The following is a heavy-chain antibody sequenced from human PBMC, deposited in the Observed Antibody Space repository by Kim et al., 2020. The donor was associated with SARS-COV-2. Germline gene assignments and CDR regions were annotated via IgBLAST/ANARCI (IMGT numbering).Heavy chain of an antibody. Sequence: YAVSVKSPITINPDTSKNQFSLELNSVIPEDTAVYYCVRDYPDTGFSAFDVWGQGTMVTVSS. V-gene: IGHV6-1*01. J-gene: IGHJ3*01. CDR3: VRDYPDTGFSAFDV. D-gene: IGHD3-16*02.